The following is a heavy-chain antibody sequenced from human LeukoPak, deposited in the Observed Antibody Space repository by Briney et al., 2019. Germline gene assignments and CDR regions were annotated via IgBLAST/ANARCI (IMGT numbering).Heavy chain of an antibody. CDR3: ARVLNYGYGDYGAFDI. CDR1: GYTFTGYY. J-gene: IGHJ3*02. D-gene: IGHD4-17*01. Sequence: ASVKVSCKASGYTFTGYYMHWVRRAPGQGRVWMGWLNTNSGGTNEAQKFQGRVTMTRDTSISTAYMELSRLRSDDTAVYYCARVLNYGYGDYGAFDIWGLGTMVTVSS. CDR2: LNTNSGGT. V-gene: IGHV1-2*02.